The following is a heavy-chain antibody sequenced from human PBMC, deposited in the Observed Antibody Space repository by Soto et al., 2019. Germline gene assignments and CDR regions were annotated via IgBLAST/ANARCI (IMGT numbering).Heavy chain of an antibody. Sequence: VESLKISCKTSGYDFTNYWIGWVRQMPGKGLEWMGIIYPSDSDTRYSPSFQGQITISADKSISTAYLQWSSLKASDTAMYYCARLFNPGSAAGLDYWGQGILVNRLL. J-gene: IGHJ4*02. CDR1: GYDFTNYW. CDR3: ARLFNPGSAAGLDY. V-gene: IGHV5-51*01. CDR2: IYPSDSDT. D-gene: IGHD6-13*01.